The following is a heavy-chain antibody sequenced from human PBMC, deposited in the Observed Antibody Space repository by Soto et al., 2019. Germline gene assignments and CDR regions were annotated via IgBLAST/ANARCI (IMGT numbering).Heavy chain of an antibody. J-gene: IGHJ4*02. CDR3: ARHGRDYYDSSGSLAFDS. V-gene: IGHV4-39*01. CDR2: IYYSGST. Sequence: XEALSLTCTVSGGSISSSSYYWGWIRQPPGKGLEWIGSIYYSGSTYYNPSLKSRVTISVDTSKNQFSLELSSVTAADTAVYYCARHGRDYYDSSGSLAFDSWGQGTLVTVSS. CDR1: GGSISSSSYY. D-gene: IGHD3-22*01.